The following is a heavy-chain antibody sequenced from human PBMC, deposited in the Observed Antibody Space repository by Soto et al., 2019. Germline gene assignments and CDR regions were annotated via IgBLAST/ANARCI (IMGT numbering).Heavy chain of an antibody. CDR2: ISADNGNT. V-gene: IGHV1-18*04. CDR1: GYTFTNYG. J-gene: IGHJ5*02. D-gene: IGHD2-2*01. CDR3: ARVGDIVVVGPWFDP. Sequence: ASVKVSFKASGYTFTNYGISWVRQAPGQGLEWMGWISADNGNTNYAHKLQGRVTMTTDTSTSTAYMELRSLTSDDTAVYYCARVGDIVVVGPWFDPWGQGTLVTVSS.